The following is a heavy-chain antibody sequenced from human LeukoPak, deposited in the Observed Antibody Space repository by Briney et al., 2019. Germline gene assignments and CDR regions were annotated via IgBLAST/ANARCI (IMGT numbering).Heavy chain of an antibody. Sequence: SETLSLTCSVSGGSITSGRYYRTWIRQPAGKGLEWIGRLYTNDNTNYDPSLESRVSISVDTSKSQFYLQLTSVTAADTAVYFCARGVVTDDYYMDVWGKGITVIVSS. CDR1: GGSITSGRYY. CDR2: LYTNDNT. V-gene: IGHV4-61*02. CDR3: ARGVVTDDYYMDV. D-gene: IGHD2-21*02. J-gene: IGHJ6*03.